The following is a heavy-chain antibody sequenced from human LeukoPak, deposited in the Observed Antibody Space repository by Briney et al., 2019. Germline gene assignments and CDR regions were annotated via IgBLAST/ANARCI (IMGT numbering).Heavy chain of an antibody. V-gene: IGHV1-69*04. CDR1: GGTFSSYA. Sequence: ASVKVSCKASGGTFSSYAISWVRQAPGQGREWRGRIIPIVGIANYAQKFQGRVTITADKSTSTAYMELSSLRSEDTAVYYCARYLPWGQGTRMGFDYYYYGMDVWGQGTTVTVSS. D-gene: IGHD1-1*01. CDR3: ARYLPWGQGTRMGFDYYYYGMDV. CDR2: IIPIVGIA. J-gene: IGHJ6*02.